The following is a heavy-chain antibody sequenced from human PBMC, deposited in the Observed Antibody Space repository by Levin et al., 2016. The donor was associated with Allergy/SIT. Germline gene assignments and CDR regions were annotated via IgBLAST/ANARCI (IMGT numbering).Heavy chain of an antibody. Sequence: SETLSLTCTVSGGSISSNNYYWGWIRQPPGKGLEWIGSIYYTGSTYYNPSLKSRVTISVDTSQNQLSLNLSSVTAADTAVYYCARRGITMVRGDIDYWGQGTLVTVSS. CDR3: ARRGITMVRGDIDY. J-gene: IGHJ4*02. CDR1: GGSISSNNYY. CDR2: IYYTGST. D-gene: IGHD3-10*01. V-gene: IGHV4-39*01.